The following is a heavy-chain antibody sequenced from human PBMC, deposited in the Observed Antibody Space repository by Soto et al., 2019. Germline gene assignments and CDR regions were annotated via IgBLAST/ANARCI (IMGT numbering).Heavy chain of an antibody. CDR3: ARRSSSWDYYYGMDV. CDR2: IDPDDSYT. CDR1: GYSFTSYW. J-gene: IGHJ6*02. V-gene: IGHV5-10-1*01. Sequence: GESLKISCKGSGYSFTSYWISWVRQMPGKGLEWMGRIDPDDSYTDYSPSFQGHVTISTDKSISTAYLQWSSLKASDTAMYYCARRSSSWDYYYGMDVWGQGTTVTVSS. D-gene: IGHD6-13*01.